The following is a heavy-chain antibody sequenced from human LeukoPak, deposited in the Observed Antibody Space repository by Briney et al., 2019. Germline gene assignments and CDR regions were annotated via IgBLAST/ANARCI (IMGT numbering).Heavy chain of an antibody. D-gene: IGHD2-21*02. CDR2: INHSGST. V-gene: IGHV4-34*01. CDR1: GGSFSGYY. J-gene: IGHJ4*02. Sequence: SETLSLTCAVYGGSFSGYYWGWIRQPPGKGLGWIGEINHSGSTNYNPSLKSRVTISVDTSKNQFSLKLSSVTAADTAVYYCARSARYCGGDCYPRDFDYWGQGTLVTVSS. CDR3: ARSARYCGGDCYPRDFDY.